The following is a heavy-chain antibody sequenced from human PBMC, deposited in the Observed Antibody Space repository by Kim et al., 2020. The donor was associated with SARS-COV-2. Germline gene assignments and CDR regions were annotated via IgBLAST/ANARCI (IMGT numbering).Heavy chain of an antibody. CDR3: PRADYYGSVPNARLRPHYFDC. J-gene: IGHJ4*02. Sequence: ASVKVSCKASGYTFTSYDINWVRLATGQGLDWIGRMHPNSGNTGYAQRFHGRVTLTRDTSMTTAYMALSTLRSEDTAVYYCPRADYYGSVPNARLRPHYFDCWGQGTLVTVSS. V-gene: IGHV1-8*01. CDR2: MHPNSGNT. D-gene: IGHD3-10*01. CDR1: GYTFTSYD.